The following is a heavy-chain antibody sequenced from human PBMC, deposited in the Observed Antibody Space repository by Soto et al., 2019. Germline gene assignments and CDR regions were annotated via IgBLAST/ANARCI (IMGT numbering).Heavy chain of an antibody. CDR1: GFTFSSYW. J-gene: IGHJ6*03. Sequence: SGGSLRLSCAASGFTFSSYWMHWVRQAPGKGLVWVSRINSDGSSTSYADSVKGRFTISRDNAKNTLYLQMNSLRAEDTAVYYCARDGHPTAFRYYYYYYMDVWGKGTTVTVSS. CDR3: ARDGHPTAFRYYYYYYMDV. D-gene: IGHD4-17*01. V-gene: IGHV3-74*01. CDR2: INSDGSST.